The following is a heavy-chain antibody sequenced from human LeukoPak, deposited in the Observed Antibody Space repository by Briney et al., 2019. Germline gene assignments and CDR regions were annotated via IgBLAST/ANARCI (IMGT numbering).Heavy chain of an antibody. J-gene: IGHJ5*02. CDR2: INPNSGGT. CDR3: ARGHCSSTSCSDL. CDR1: GYTFTGYY. D-gene: IGHD2-2*01. Sequence: ASVKVSCKASGYTFTGYYMHWERQAPGQGLEWMGWINPNSGGTNYAQKFQGRVTMTRDTSISTAYMELSRLRSDDTAVYYCARGHCSSTSCSDLWGQGTLVTVSS. V-gene: IGHV1-2*02.